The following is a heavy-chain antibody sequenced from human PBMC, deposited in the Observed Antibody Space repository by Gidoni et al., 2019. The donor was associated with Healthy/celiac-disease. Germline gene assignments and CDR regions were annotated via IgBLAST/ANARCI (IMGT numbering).Heavy chain of an antibody. CDR1: GFTCSSYW. V-gene: IGHV3-7*03. J-gene: IGHJ4*02. CDR3: ARDIPRIAVAGTGGDY. D-gene: IGHD6-19*01. CDR2: IKQDGSEK. Sequence: EVQLVESGGGLVQPGGSLRLSCAASGFTCSSYWMSWVRQAPGKGLEWVANIKQDGSEKYYVDSVKGRFTISRDNAKNSLYLQMNSLRAEDTAVYYCARDIPRIAVAGTGGDYWGQGTLVTVSS.